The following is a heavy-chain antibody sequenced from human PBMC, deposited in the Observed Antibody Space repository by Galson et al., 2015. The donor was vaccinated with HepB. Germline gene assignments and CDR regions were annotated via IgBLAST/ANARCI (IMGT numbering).Heavy chain of an antibody. J-gene: IGHJ4*02. CDR3: AREVATKGDVSGSFDY. Sequence: SLRLSCAASGFTFSSYAMHWVRQAPGKGLEWVAVISYDGSNKYYADSVKGRFTISRDNSKNTLYLQMNSLRAEDTAVYYCAREVATKGDVSGSFDYWGRGTLVTVSS. CDR1: GFTFSSYA. CDR2: ISYDGSNK. D-gene: IGHD5-24*01. V-gene: IGHV3-30-3*01.